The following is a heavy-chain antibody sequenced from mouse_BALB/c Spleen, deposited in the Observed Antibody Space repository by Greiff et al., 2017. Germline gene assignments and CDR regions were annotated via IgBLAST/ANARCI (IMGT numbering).Heavy chain of an antibody. CDR1: GFTFSSFG. CDR3: AGGKRTYAMDY. CDR2: ISSGSSTI. V-gene: IGHV5-17*02. Sequence: EVQLVESGGGLVQPGGSRKLSCAASGFTFSSFGMHWVRQAPEKGLEWVAYISSGSSTIYYADTVKGRFTISRDNPKNTLFLQMTSLRSEDTAMYYCAGGKRTYAMDYWGQGTSVTVSS. J-gene: IGHJ4*01. D-gene: IGHD2-1*01.